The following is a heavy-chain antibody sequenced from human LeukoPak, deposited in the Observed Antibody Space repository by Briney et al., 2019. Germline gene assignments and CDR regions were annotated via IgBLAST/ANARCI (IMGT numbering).Heavy chain of an antibody. V-gene: IGHV4-39*01. CDR2: MYYSGSP. J-gene: IGHJ4*02. D-gene: IGHD3-10*01. CDR1: GGSISTSSYY. CDR3: ARLSRGSGSYYNVYYFDY. Sequence: SETLSLTCTVSGGSISTSSYYWGWIRPPPGKGLEWIGGMYYSGSPYYDTSLKSRVTIYVDTSKNQLSLKLRSVIAADTAVYYCARLSRGSGSYYNVYYFDYWGQGSLVTVSS.